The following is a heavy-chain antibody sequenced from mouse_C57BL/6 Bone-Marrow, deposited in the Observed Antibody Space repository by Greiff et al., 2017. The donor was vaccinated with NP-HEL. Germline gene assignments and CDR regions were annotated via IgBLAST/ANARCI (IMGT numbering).Heavy chain of an antibody. J-gene: IGHJ2*01. V-gene: IGHV1-15*01. CDR2: IDPETGGT. CDR1: GYTFTDYE. CDR3: TQRGYYYGRSYANDY. D-gene: IGHD1-1*01. Sequence: QVQLQQSGAELVRPGASVTLSCKASGYTFTDYEMHWVKQTPVHGLEWIGAIDPETGGTAYNQKFKGKAILTAVKSSSTAYMELRSLTSEDSAVYYGTQRGYYYGRSYANDYWGQGTTLTVSS.